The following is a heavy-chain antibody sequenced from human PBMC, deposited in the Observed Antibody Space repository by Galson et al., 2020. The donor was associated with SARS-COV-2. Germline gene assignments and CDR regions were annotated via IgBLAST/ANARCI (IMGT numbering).Heavy chain of an antibody. CDR1: GFTVSSNY. Sequence: GESLKISCAASGFTVSSNYMSWVRQAPGKGLEWVSVIYSGGSTYYADSVKGRFTISRDNSKNTLYLQMNSLRAEDTAVYYCPRDFGGLRFDPWGQGTLVTVSS. V-gene: IGHV3-66*01. CDR2: IYSGGST. CDR3: PRDFGGLRFDP. J-gene: IGHJ5*02. D-gene: IGHD2-15*01.